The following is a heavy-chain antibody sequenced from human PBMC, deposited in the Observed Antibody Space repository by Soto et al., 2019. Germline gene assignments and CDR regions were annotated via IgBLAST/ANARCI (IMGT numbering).Heavy chain of an antibody. Sequence: GASVKVSCKASGYTFTGYYMHWVRQAPGQGLEWMGWINPNSGGTNYAQKFQGWVTMTRDTSISTAYMELSRLRSDDTAVYYCAREKPVLLWFGGATAEAKTDAFDIWGQGTMVTVSS. CDR1: GYTFTGYY. D-gene: IGHD3-10*01. V-gene: IGHV1-2*04. J-gene: IGHJ3*02. CDR2: INPNSGGT. CDR3: AREKPVLLWFGGATAEAKTDAFDI.